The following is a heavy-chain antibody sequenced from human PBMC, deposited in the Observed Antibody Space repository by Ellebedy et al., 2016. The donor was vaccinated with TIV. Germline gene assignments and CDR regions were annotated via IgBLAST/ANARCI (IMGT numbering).Heavy chain of an antibody. CDR3: AGDRQYYDSSAAFDI. CDR2: IIPIFGTA. V-gene: IGHV1-69*13. J-gene: IGHJ3*02. CDR1: GGTFSSYA. D-gene: IGHD3-22*01. Sequence: AASVKVSCKASGGTFSSYAISWVRQAPGQGLEWMGGIIPIFGTANYAQKFQGRVTITADESTSTAYMELSSLRSEDTAVYYCAGDRQYYDSSAAFDIWGQGTMVTVSS.